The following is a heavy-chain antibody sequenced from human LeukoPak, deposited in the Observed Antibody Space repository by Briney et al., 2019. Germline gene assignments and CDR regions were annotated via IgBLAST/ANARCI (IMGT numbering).Heavy chain of an antibody. CDR3: ARVGPYIEVDP. Sequence: SETLSLTCTVSGGSISSYYWSWIRQPAGKGVEWIGRIYTSGDTDYNPSLKSRVSISVDTSKNQFSLKLSSLTASDTAVYYCARVGPYIEVDPWGQGTLVIVSS. CDR1: GGSISSYY. D-gene: IGHD5-12*01. J-gene: IGHJ5*02. CDR2: IYTSGDT. V-gene: IGHV4-4*07.